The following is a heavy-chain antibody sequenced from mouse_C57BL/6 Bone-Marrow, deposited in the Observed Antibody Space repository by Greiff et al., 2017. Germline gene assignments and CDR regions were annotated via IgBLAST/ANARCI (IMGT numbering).Heavy chain of an antibody. D-gene: IGHD2-3*01. CDR3: ARGGFDGYYYYAMDY. CDR1: GYTFTSYW. CDR2: IHPNSGST. V-gene: IGHV1-64*01. Sequence: QVQLQQPGAELVKPGASVKLSCKASGYTFTSYWMHWVKQRPGQGLEWIGMIHPNSGSTNYNEKFKSKATLTVDKSSSTAYMQLSSLTSEDSAVYYCARGGFDGYYYYAMDYWGQGTSVTVSS. J-gene: IGHJ4*01.